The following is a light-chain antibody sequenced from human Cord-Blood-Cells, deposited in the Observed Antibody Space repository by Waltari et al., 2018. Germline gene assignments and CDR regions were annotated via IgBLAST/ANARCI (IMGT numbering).Light chain of an antibody. V-gene: IGKV1-39*01. CDR2: AAS. J-gene: IGKJ1*01. CDR1: QSISSY. Sequence: DIQMPPSPSSLSASVGDRVTITCRASQSISSYLNWYQQKPGKAPKLLIYAASSLQSGVPSRFSGSVSGTDFTHTISSLQPEDFATYYCQQSYSTPRTFGQGTKVEIK. CDR3: QQSYSTPRT.